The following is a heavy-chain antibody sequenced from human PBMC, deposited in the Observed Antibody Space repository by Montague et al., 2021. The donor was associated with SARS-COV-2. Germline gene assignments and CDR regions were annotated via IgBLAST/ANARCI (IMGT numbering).Heavy chain of an antibody. CDR3: ASPTYYYDSSGSDAFDI. J-gene: IGHJ3*02. Sequence: SETLSLTCTVSGGSISSSSYYSGLLRQPPGNWLELIGSIYYSGSTYYNSSLKSRVTISVDTSRNQFSLKLSSVAAADTAVYYCASPTYYYDSSGSDAFDIWGQGTMVTVSS. V-gene: IGHV4-39*01. D-gene: IGHD3-22*01. CDR1: GGSISSSSYY. CDR2: IYYSGST.